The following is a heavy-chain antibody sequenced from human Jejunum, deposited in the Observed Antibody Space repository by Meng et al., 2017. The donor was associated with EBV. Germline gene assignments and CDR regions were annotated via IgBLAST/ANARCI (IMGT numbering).Heavy chain of an antibody. D-gene: IGHD1-7*01. CDR2: IDHSGIT. J-gene: IGHJ5*02. Sequence: QVQLQESGAGLVKPSGTLSLTCAVSGDSISSSYWWSRIRQPPGKGLEWIGEIDHSGITNYNPSLKTRVTMSVDKSKNQFTLNLSSVTAADTAVYYCARYERTTTGRWFDPWGQGILVTVSS. CDR1: GDSISSSYW. CDR3: ARYERTTTGRWFDP. V-gene: IGHV4-4*02.